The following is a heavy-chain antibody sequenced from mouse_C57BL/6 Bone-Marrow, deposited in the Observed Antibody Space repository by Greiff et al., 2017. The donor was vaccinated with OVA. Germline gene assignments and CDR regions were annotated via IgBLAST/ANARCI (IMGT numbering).Heavy chain of an antibody. D-gene: IGHD2-2*01. V-gene: IGHV1-64*01. CDR2: IHPNSGST. CDR3: ARADLYCGYAWFAY. J-gene: IGHJ3*01. Sequence: QVQLQQPGAELVKPGASVKLSCKASGYTFTSYWMHWVKQRPGQGLEWIGMIHPNSGSTNYNEKFKSKATLTVDKSSSTAYMQLSSLTSEDSAVYYCARADLYCGYAWFAYWGQGTLVTVSA. CDR1: GYTFTSYW.